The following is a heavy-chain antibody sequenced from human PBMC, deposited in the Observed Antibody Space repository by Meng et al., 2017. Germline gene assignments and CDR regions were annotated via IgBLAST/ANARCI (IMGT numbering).Heavy chain of an antibody. CDR3: ARGVWWELLLTDY. CDR1: GFTFSSYS. V-gene: IGHV3-21*01. Sequence: GESLKISCAASGFTFSSYSMNWVRQAPGKGLEWVSSISSSSSYIYYADSVKGRFTISRDNAKNSLYLQMNSLRAEDTAVYYCARGVWWELLLTDYWGQGNLVTGAS. CDR2: ISSSSSYI. D-gene: IGHD1-26*01. J-gene: IGHJ4*02.